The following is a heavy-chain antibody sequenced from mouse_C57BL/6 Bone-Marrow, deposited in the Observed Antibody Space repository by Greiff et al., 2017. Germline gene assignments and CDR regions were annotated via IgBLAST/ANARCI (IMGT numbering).Heavy chain of an antibody. V-gene: IGHV1-50*01. D-gene: IGHD2-2*01. CDR1: GYTFTSYW. Sequence: VQLQQPGAELVKPGASVKLSCKASGYTFTSYWMQWVKQRPGQGLEWIGEIDPSDSYTNSNQKFKGKATLTVDTSSSTAYMQLSSLTSEDSAVYYCAREKGFYYGYDGYAMDYWGQGTSVTVSS. J-gene: IGHJ4*01. CDR2: IDPSDSYT. CDR3: AREKGFYYGYDGYAMDY.